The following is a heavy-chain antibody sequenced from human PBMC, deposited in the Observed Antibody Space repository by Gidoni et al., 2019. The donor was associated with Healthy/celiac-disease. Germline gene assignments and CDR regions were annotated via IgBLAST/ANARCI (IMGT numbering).Heavy chain of an antibody. V-gene: IGHV4-31*03. CDR3: ARAPIQRITMMSGSMDV. D-gene: IGHD3-22*01. J-gene: IGHJ6*02. CDR2: IYYSGST. Sequence: QVQLQESGPGLVTPSHNLSLTCTVSGRSISSGGYYWSWIRQHPGKGLAWIGYIYYSGSTYYNPSLKSRVTISVDTSKNQFSLKLSSVTAADTAVYYCARAPIQRITMMSGSMDVWGQGTTVTVSS. CDR1: GRSISSGGYY.